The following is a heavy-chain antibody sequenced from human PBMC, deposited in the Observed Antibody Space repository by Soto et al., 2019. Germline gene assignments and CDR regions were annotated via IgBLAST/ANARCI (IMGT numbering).Heavy chain of an antibody. V-gene: IGHV4-30-4*01. D-gene: IGHD5-12*01. CDR3: ALLSDIVATLTLFAY. CDR2: IYYSGST. J-gene: IGHJ1*01. CDR1: GGSISSGDYY. Sequence: SETLSLTCTVSGGSISSGDYYWSWIRQPPGKGLEWIGYIYYSGSTYYNPSLKSRVTISVDTSKNQFSLKLSSVTAADTAVYYCALLSDIVATLTLFAYCGQGSLVTVSS.